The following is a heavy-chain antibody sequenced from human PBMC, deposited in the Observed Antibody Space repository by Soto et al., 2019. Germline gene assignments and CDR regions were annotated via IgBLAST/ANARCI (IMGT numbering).Heavy chain of an antibody. D-gene: IGHD3-10*01. Sequence: SETLSLTCTVSGGSVISGSYYWILIRQPPGKGLEWIGYIYYSGSTTYNPSLKSRVTMSVDTSKNQFSLKLSSVTAADTAVYYCARYYGSGSRYYYYGMDVWGQGTTVTVSS. CDR2: IYYSGST. V-gene: IGHV4-61*01. CDR1: GGSVISGSYY. J-gene: IGHJ6*02. CDR3: ARYYGSGSRYYYYGMDV.